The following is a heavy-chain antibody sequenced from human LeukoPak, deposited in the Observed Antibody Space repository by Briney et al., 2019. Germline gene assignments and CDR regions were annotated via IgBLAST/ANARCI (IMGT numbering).Heavy chain of an antibody. CDR3: ARGLGSGNYYAY. CDR1: GYTFTNYY. Sequence: ASVKVPCKASGYTFTNYYIHWVRQAPGQGLEWLGIINPGGTDTSYAQNFQGRVTMTRETSTSTVYMELSSLRPEDTAVYYCARGLGSGNYYAYWGQGTLVTVSS. J-gene: IGHJ4*02. D-gene: IGHD3-3*01. V-gene: IGHV1-46*01. CDR2: INPGGTDT.